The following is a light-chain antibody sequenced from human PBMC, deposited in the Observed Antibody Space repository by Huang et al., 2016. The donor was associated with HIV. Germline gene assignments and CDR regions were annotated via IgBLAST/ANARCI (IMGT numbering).Light chain of an antibody. CDR1: QSVSSN. CDR3: QQYNNWGT. Sequence: EIVMTQSPATLSVSPGERATLSCRASQSVSSNLAWYQQKPGQAPRLLIYGASTRANGISARFSGSGSGTEFTLTISSLQSEDFAVYYCQQYNNWGTFGQGTKVEIK. V-gene: IGKV3-15*01. CDR2: GAS. J-gene: IGKJ1*01.